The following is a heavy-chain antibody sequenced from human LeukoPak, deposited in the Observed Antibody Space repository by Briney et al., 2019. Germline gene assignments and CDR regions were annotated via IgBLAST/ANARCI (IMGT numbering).Heavy chain of an antibody. CDR3: ARGGIAAAASAWGY. V-gene: IGHV1-8*01. D-gene: IGHD6-13*01. J-gene: IGHJ4*02. Sequence: ASVKVSCKASGYTFTSYDINWVRQATGHGLEWMGWINPNSGNTGYAQKFQGRVTMTRNTSISTAYMELSSLRSEDTAVYYCARGGIAAAASAWGYWGQGTLVTVSS. CDR2: INPNSGNT. CDR1: GYTFTSYD.